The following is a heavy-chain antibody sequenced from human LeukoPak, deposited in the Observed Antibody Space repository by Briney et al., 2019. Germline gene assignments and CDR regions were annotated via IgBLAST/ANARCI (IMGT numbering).Heavy chain of an antibody. Sequence: GGSLRLSCAASGFSFRTYSMNWVRQAPGKGLEWVSYISGSSSTIYYADSVKGRFTISRDNSKNTLYLQMNSLRAEDTAVYYCAREQNWFDPWGQGTLVTVSS. CDR1: GFSFRTYS. CDR3: AREQNWFDP. CDR2: ISGSSSTI. V-gene: IGHV3-48*01. J-gene: IGHJ5*02.